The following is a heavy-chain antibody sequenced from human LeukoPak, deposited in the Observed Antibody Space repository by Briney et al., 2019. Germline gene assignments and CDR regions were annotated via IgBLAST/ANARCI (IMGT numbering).Heavy chain of an antibody. CDR3: ARDQGWVLGELISNTFDI. D-gene: IGHD3-22*01. CDR2: MNPNSGNT. J-gene: IGHJ3*02. V-gene: IGHV1-8*01. CDR1: GYTFTSYD. Sequence: ASVKVSCKASGYTFTSYDINWVRQATGQGLEWMGWMNPNSGNTGYAQKFQGRVTMTRNTSISTAYMELSSLRSEDTAVYYCARDQGWVLGELISNTFDIWGQGTTVTVSS.